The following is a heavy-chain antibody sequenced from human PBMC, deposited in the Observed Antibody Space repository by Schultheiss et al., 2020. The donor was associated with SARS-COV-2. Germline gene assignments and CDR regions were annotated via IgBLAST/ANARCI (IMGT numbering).Heavy chain of an antibody. Sequence: GGSLRLSCVASGFSFSSYSMNWVRQTPGKGLEWVSSIGTSSRYKWYSDSVKGRFTISRDDAKNSLYLQMNSLRAEDTAVYYCARDLTYYDILTGLGYWGQGTLVTVSS. J-gene: IGHJ4*02. CDR2: IGTSSRYK. CDR1: GFSFSSYS. CDR3: ARDLTYYDILTGLGY. D-gene: IGHD3-9*01. V-gene: IGHV3-21*01.